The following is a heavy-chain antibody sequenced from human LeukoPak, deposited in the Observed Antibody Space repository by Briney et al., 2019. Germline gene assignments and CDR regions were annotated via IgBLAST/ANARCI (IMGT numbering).Heavy chain of an antibody. CDR3: ASIDYGDPTGWFDP. Sequence: PSETLSLTCAVPGGSISSSNWWSWVRQPPGKGLEWIGEIYHSGSTNYNPSLKSRVTISVDKSKNQFSLKLSSVTAADTAVYYCASIDYGDPTGWFDPWGQGTLVTVSS. CDR1: GGSISSSNW. CDR2: IYHSGST. D-gene: IGHD4-17*01. V-gene: IGHV4-4*02. J-gene: IGHJ5*02.